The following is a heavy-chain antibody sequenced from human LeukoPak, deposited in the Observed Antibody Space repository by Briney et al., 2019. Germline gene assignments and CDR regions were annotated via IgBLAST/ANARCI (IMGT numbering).Heavy chain of an antibody. V-gene: IGHV4-34*01. J-gene: IGHJ4*02. CDR3: ARGGFYCGGDCYVDY. D-gene: IGHD2-21*02. Sequence: SETLSLTCAVYGGSFSPYYWSWIRQPPGKGLEWIGEINHSGSTNYNPSLKSRVTISVDTSKNQFSLRLSSVTAADTAVYYCARGGFYCGGDCYVDYWGQGTLVPVSS. CDR2: INHSGST. CDR1: GGSFSPYY.